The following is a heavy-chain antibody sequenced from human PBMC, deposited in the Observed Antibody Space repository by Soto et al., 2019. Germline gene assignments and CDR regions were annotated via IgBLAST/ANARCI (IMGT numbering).Heavy chain of an antibody. CDR3: ARDPHEFWNSYFLDP. D-gene: IGHD3-3*01. CDR2: ISAYNGQT. V-gene: IGHV1-18*01. J-gene: IGHJ5*02. CDR1: GYPFDTYG. Sequence: ASVKVSCKASGYPFDTYGINWVRQAPGQRPEWMGWISAYNGQTDYAQNFQGRVTMATDTSTNTAYMELRNLRSDDTAVYYCARDPHEFWNSYFLDPWGPGTQVTVSS.